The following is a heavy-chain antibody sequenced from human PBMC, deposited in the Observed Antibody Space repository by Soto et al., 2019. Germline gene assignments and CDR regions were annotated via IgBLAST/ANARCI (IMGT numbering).Heavy chain of an antibody. D-gene: IGHD2-2*01. CDR2: IYYSGRT. Sequence: SETLSLTCTVSGGSISSSTYYWGWIRQPPGKGLEWIASIYYSGRTHYNPSLESRVTISVDTSKNQFSLKLNSVTTADTAVYYCARRSCSSTRCYDRGWFDPWGQGALVTVSS. CDR3: ARRSCSSTRCYDRGWFDP. J-gene: IGHJ5*02. CDR1: GGSISSSTYY. V-gene: IGHV4-39*07.